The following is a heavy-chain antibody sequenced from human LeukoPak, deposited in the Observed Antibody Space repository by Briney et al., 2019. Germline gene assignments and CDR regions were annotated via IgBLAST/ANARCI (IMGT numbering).Heavy chain of an antibody. CDR2: ISYHGSDK. CDR3: AKAGGGRGAFDI. Sequence: GTSLRPSCAASEFTFSHYGMHWVRQAPGKGLEWVALISYHGSDKYYTDSVKGRFTVSRDNSKNTLYLQMDSLRAEDTAVYYCAKAGGGRGAFDIWGQGTMVTVSS. D-gene: IGHD1-26*01. J-gene: IGHJ3*02. CDR1: EFTFSHYG. V-gene: IGHV3-30*18.